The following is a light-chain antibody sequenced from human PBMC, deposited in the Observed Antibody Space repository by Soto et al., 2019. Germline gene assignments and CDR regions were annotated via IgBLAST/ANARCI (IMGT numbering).Light chain of an antibody. CDR1: QSVDSA. CDR3: QQYRNWPPLT. Sequence: EIVKTQSPDTLSVYPGERATLSCRASQSVDSALAWYQQKPGQTPRLLIYAASTRATGIPARFSGSGSGTEFTLTISSLQSEDFAVYYCQQYRNWPPLTFGGGTRVEIK. J-gene: IGKJ4*01. V-gene: IGKV3-15*01. CDR2: AAS.